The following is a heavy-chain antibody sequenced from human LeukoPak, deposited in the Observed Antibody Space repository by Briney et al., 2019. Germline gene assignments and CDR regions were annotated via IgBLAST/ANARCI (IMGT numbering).Heavy chain of an antibody. J-gene: IGHJ4*02. CDR2: IYSSGST. V-gene: IGHV4-4*07. CDR1: GGSISSYY. D-gene: IGHD2-21*02. Sequence: SETLSLTCTVSGGSISSYYWSWLRQPAGKGLEWIGRIYSSGSTNYNPSLKSRVTMSVDTSKNQLFLKLSSVTAADTAVYYCARYVPHDYYFDFWGQGTLVTVSS. CDR3: ARYVPHDYYFDF.